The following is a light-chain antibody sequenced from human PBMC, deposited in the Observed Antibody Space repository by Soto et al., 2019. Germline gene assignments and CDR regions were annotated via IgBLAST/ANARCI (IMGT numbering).Light chain of an antibody. CDR3: CSYAGSSMYV. V-gene: IGLV2-23*02. CDR1: SSDVGNYNL. J-gene: IGLJ1*01. Sequence: QSVLIQPPSVSGSPGQSITISCTGTSSDVGNYNLVSWYQQHPGKAPKLMIYEVSKRPSGVSNRFSGSKSGNTASLTISGLQAEDEADYSCCSYAGSSMYVFGSGTKVTVL. CDR2: EVS.